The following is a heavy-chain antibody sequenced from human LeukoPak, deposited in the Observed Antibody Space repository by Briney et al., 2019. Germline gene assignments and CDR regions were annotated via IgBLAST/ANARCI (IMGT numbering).Heavy chain of an antibody. CDR3: ARDRAGDSFDI. CDR2: IYTSGNT. Sequence: SETLSLTCTVSGDSISSGNYYWTWIRQPAGKGLEWIGRIYTSGNTNYNPSLKSQVTISMDTSKNQFSLNLNSVTAADTAVYYCARDRAGDSFDIWGQGAMVTVSS. V-gene: IGHV4-61*02. CDR1: GDSISSGNYY. J-gene: IGHJ3*02. D-gene: IGHD7-27*01.